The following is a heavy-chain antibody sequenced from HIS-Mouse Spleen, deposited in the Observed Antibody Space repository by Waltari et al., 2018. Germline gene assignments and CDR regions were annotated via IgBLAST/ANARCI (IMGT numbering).Heavy chain of an antibody. D-gene: IGHD6-13*01. Sequence: QLQLQESGPGLVKPSETLSLTCTVSGASISSSSYYWGWIRQPPGKGLEWIGSIYDGGSTYYNPSLKSRVTISVDTSKNQFSLKLSSVTAADTAVYYCAREIPYSSSWYDWYFDLWGRGTLVTVSS. J-gene: IGHJ2*01. V-gene: IGHV4-39*07. CDR2: IYDGGST. CDR1: GASISSSSYY. CDR3: AREIPYSSSWYDWYFDL.